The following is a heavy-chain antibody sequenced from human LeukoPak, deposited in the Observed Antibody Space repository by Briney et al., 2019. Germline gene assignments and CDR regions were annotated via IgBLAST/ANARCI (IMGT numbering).Heavy chain of an antibody. J-gene: IGHJ4*02. V-gene: IGHV1-2*02. CDR1: GYTFTGYY. CDR3: ARDLARDPGYSSSWSDFDY. D-gene: IGHD6-13*01. CDR2: INPNSGGT. Sequence: GASVKVSCKASGYTFTGYYMHWVRQAPGQGLEWMGWINPNSGGTNYAQKFQVRVTMTRDTSISTAYMELSRLRSDDTAVYYCARDLARDPGYSSSWSDFDYWGQGTLVTVSS.